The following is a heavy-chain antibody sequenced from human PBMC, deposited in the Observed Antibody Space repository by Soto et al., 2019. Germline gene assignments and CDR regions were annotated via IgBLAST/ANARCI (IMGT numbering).Heavy chain of an antibody. J-gene: IGHJ4*02. D-gene: IGHD3-9*01. CDR2: IWADGSRQ. Sequence: QVQMVESGGGVIQPGKSLRLSCSASGFAFSTYGMHWVRQAPGKGLEWVAVIWADGSRQFYGDSVKGRFTISRDNSKNTLYSQNDRLGVGGHAVVFRVGGTGYWGLSDYWGQGTLVTVSS. CDR3: VGGTGYWGLSDY. CDR1: GFAFSTYG. V-gene: IGHV3-33*08.